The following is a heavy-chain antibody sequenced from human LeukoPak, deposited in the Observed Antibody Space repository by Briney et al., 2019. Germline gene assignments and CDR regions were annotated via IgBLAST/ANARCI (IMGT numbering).Heavy chain of an antibody. CDR3: ASGYCSGGSCSHDAFDI. CDR2: ISGSGGST. Sequence: GGSLRLSCAASGFTFSSYAMSWVRQAPGKGLEWVSAISGSGGSTYYADSVKGRFTISRDNSKNTLYLQMNSLRAEDTAVYYCASGYCSGGSCSHDAFDIWGQGTMVTVSS. J-gene: IGHJ3*02. V-gene: IGHV3-23*01. D-gene: IGHD2-15*01. CDR1: GFTFSSYA.